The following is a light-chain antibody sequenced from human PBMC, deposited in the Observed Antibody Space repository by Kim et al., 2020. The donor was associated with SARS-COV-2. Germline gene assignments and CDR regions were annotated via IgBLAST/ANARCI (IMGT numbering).Light chain of an antibody. CDR3: QQYNNWPPLT. Sequence: EIVMTQSPATLSVSPGERATLSCRASQSVSSNLAWYQQKPGQAPILLIYGASTRATGIPARFSGSGSGTEFTLTISSLQSEDFAVYYCQQYNNWPPLTFGGGTKVDIK. CDR1: QSVSSN. V-gene: IGKV3-15*01. CDR2: GAS. J-gene: IGKJ4*01.